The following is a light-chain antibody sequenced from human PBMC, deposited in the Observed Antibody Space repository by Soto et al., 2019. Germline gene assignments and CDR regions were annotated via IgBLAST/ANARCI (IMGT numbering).Light chain of an antibody. CDR3: CSYAGSSTFRL. Sequence: QSALTQPASVSGSPGQSITISCTGTSSDVGSYNLVSWYQQHPGKAPKLMIYEGSKRPSGVSNRFSGSKSGNTASLTISGLQAEDEADYYCCSYAGSSTFRLFGTGTKV. J-gene: IGLJ1*01. V-gene: IGLV2-23*03. CDR2: EGS. CDR1: SSDVGSYNL.